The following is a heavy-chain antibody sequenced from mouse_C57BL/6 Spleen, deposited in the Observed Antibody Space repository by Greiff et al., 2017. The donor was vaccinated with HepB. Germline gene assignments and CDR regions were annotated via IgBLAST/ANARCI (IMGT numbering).Heavy chain of an antibody. CDR1: GYTFTSYW. D-gene: IGHD1-1*01. CDR2: IYPGSGST. V-gene: IGHV1-55*01. J-gene: IGHJ4*01. CDR3: AYYGSSSYYAMDY. Sequence: VQLQQPGAELVKPGASVKMSCKASGYTFTSYWITWVKQRPGQGLEWIGDIYPGSGSTNYNEKFKSKATLTVDTSSSTAYMQLSSLTSEDSAVYYCAYYGSSSYYAMDYWGQGTSVTVSS.